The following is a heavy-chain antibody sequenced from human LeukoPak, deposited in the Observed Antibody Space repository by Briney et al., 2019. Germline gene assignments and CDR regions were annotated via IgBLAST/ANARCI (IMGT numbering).Heavy chain of an antibody. Sequence: PGGSLRLSRAAAGFTVGTSAMSWVRQAPGKGLEWVSGISGSGGGTYYADSVKGRFSISRDISKNTLYLQMNSLRAEDTAIYYCAKDGKTRNWNYFQAKPVYWGQGTLVTVSS. CDR3: AKDGKTRNWNYFQAKPVY. J-gene: IGHJ4*02. CDR2: ISGSGGGT. CDR1: GFTVGTSA. D-gene: IGHD1-7*01. V-gene: IGHV3-23*01.